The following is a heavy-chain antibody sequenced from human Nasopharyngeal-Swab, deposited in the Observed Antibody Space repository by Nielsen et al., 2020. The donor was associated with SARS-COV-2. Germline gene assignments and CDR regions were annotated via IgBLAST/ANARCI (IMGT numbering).Heavy chain of an antibody. Sequence: WIRQRAGKGLEWIGTIYNSGTTYTNRSLKSRASISIDMSNNQLSPEMTSVTAADTAVYYCATPVAVAGRGRWFDPWGQGTLVTVSS. CDR3: ATPVAVAGRGRWFDP. J-gene: IGHJ5*02. D-gene: IGHD6-19*01. V-gene: IGHV4-38-2*01. CDR2: IYNSGTT.